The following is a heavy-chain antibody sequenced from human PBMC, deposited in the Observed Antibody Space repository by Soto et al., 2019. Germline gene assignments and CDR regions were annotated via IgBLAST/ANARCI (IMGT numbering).Heavy chain of an antibody. V-gene: IGHV4-34*01. J-gene: IGHJ6*03. CDR1: GGSFSGYY. Sequence: SETLSLTCAVYGGSFSGYYWSWIRQPPGKGLEWIGEINHSGSTNYNPSLKSRVTISVDTSKNQFSLKLSSVTAADTAVYYCAREAPHYYYYYYMDVWGKGTTVTVSS. CDR3: AREAPHYYYYYYMDV. CDR2: INHSGST.